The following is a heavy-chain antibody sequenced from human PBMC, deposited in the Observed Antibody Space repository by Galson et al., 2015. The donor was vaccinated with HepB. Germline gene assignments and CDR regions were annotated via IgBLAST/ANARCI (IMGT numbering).Heavy chain of an antibody. CDR3: AKTGGLLRYFDWLLSMLLDY. V-gene: IGHV3-23*01. D-gene: IGHD3-9*01. CDR1: GFTFSSYA. Sequence: SLRLSCAASGFTFSSYAMSWVRQAPGKGLEWVSAISGSGGSTYYADSVKGRFTISRDNSKNTLYLQMNSLRAEDTAVYYCAKTGGLLRYFDWLLSMLLDYWGQGTLVTVSS. CDR2: ISGSGGST. J-gene: IGHJ4*02.